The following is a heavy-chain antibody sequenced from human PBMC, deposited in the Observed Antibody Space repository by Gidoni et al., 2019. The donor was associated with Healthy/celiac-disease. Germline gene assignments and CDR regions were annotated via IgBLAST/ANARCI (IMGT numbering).Heavy chain of an antibody. V-gene: IGHV3-21*01. CDR1: GFTFRSYT. Sequence: EVQLVESGGGLVKPGGSLRLYCAASGFTFRSYTRNWVRQAPGKGLEWVSSISSRSSYIYYADSVKGRFTISRDNAKNSLYLQMNSLRAEDTAVYYCARTVYGSGNNWFDPWGQGTLVTVSS. D-gene: IGHD3-10*01. CDR3: ARTVYGSGNNWFDP. J-gene: IGHJ5*02. CDR2: ISSRSSYI.